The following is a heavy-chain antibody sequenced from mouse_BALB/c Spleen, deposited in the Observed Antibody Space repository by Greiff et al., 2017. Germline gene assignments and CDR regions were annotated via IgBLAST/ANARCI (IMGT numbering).Heavy chain of an antibody. Sequence: QVQLKESGDDLVKPGASVKISCKASGYAFSSYWMNWVKQRPGQGLEWIGQIYPGDGDTNYNGKFKGKATLTADKSSSTAYMQLSSLTSEDSAVYFCASQGGSTVVAPFDYWGQGTTLTVSS. J-gene: IGHJ2*01. CDR1: GYAFSSYW. V-gene: IGHV1-80*01. CDR2: IYPGDGDT. D-gene: IGHD1-1*01. CDR3: ASQGGSTVVAPFDY.